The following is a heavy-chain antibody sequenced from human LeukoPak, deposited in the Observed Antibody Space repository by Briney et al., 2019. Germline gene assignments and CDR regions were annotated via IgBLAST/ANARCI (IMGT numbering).Heavy chain of an antibody. V-gene: IGHV1-18*01. Sequence: ASVKVSCKTSGYTFISYGISWMRQAPGQGLEWMGWISAYNGNTNYAQNLQGRLTMTTDTSTSTAYMELRSLISDDTAVYYCARDGNYGVVVPAATDYGMDVWGQGTTVTVSS. CDR2: ISAYNGNT. CDR1: GYTFISYG. D-gene: IGHD2-2*01. J-gene: IGHJ6*02. CDR3: ARDGNYGVVVPAATDYGMDV.